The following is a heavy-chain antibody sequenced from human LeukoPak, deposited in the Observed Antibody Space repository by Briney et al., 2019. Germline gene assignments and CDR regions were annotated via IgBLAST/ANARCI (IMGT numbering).Heavy chain of an antibody. CDR2: IDPSDSYT. CDR3: ATVDTAMVTRDSYYYGMDV. V-gene: IGHV5-10-1*01. Sequence: GESLKISCKGSGYRFTSYWISWVRQMPGKGLEWMGRIDPSDSYTNYSPSFQGHVTISADKSISTAYLQWGSLKASDTAMYYCATVDTAMVTRDSYYYGMDVWGKGTTVTVSS. D-gene: IGHD5-18*01. J-gene: IGHJ6*04. CDR1: GYRFTSYW.